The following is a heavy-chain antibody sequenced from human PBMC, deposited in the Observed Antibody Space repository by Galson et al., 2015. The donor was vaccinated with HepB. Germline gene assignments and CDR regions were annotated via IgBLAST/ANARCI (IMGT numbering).Heavy chain of an antibody. D-gene: IGHD2-2*01. CDR2: IRSKAYGGTT. CDR1: GFTFGDYA. J-gene: IGHJ4*02. Sequence: SLRLSCAASGFTFGDYAMSWFRQAPGKGLEWVGFIRSKAYGGTTEYAASVKGRFTISRDDSKSIAYLQMNSLKTEDTAVYYCTRDIRPLLRYCSSTSCYVFGYWGQGTLVTVSS. V-gene: IGHV3-49*03. CDR3: TRDIRPLLRYCSSTSCYVFGY.